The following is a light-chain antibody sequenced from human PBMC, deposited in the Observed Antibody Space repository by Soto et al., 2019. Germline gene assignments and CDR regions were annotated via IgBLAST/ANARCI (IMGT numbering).Light chain of an antibody. CDR1: QSVRSN. CDR2: AAS. CDR3: QQYNEWPPFT. V-gene: IGKV3-15*01. J-gene: IGKJ5*01. Sequence: EIVMTHSPATLSVSLGEIATLSCRASQSVRSNLAWYQQKPGQAPRLVIYAASTRATGIPDRFSGSVSGTEFTLTISSLQSEDFAVYDCQQYNEWPPFTFGQGTRLEIK.